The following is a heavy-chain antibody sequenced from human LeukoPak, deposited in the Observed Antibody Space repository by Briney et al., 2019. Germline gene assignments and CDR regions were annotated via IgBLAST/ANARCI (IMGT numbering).Heavy chain of an antibody. CDR1: GFTFSSYG. CDR2: ISYDGSNK. CDR3: AKDPGYIYGYSDY. D-gene: IGHD5-18*01. V-gene: IGHV3-30*18. J-gene: IGHJ4*02. Sequence: GGSLRLSCAASGFTFSSYGMHWVRQAPGKGLEWVAVISYDGSNKYYADSVKGRFTISRDNSKNTLYLQMNSLRAEDTAVYYCAKDPGYIYGYSDYWGQGTLVTVSS.